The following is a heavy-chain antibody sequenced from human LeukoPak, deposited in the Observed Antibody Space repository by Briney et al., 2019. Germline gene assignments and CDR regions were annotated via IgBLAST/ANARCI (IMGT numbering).Heavy chain of an antibody. CDR2: INHSGST. J-gene: IGHJ4*02. Sequence: SETLSLTCAVYGGSFSGYYWSWIRQPPGKGLEWIGEINHSGSTNYNPSLKSRVTISVDTSKNQFSLKLSSVTAADTAVYYCARSLGSDFDYWGQGTLVTVSS. CDR1: GGSFSGYY. CDR3: ARSLGSDFDY. V-gene: IGHV4-34*01. D-gene: IGHD6-6*01.